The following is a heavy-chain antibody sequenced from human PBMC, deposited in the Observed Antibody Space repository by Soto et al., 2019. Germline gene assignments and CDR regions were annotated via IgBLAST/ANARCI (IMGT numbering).Heavy chain of an antibody. CDR2: MSPGYSDI. J-gene: IGHJ4*02. Sequence: GESLKISCKASGYSFTTYWIGWARQMPGKGLEWMGIMSPGYSDIRYSPSFQGRVTISADTSTNTAYVQWSSLEVSDSAMYYCAKQSSLTSVIHFDYWGQGTLVTVSS. CDR3: AKQSSLTSVIHFDY. V-gene: IGHV5-51*01. D-gene: IGHD4-17*01. CDR1: GYSFTTYW.